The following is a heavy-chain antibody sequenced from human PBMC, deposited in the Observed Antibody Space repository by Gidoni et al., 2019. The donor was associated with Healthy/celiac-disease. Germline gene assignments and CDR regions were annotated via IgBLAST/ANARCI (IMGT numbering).Heavy chain of an antibody. CDR3: ARGPELYYYDSSGSAREYYFDY. Sequence: QVQLQQWGAGLLKPSETLSLTCPVYGGSFSGYYWSWLRQPPGKGLEWIGEINHSGSTNYNPSLKSRVTISVDTSKIQFSLKLSSVTAADTAVYYCARGPELYYYDSSGSAREYYFDYWGQGTLVTVSS. V-gene: IGHV4-34*01. J-gene: IGHJ4*02. CDR2: INHSGST. CDR1: GGSFSGYY. D-gene: IGHD3-22*01.